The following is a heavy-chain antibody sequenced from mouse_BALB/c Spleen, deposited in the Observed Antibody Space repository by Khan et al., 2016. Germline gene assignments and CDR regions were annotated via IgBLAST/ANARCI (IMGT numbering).Heavy chain of an antibody. CDR2: IFPSDSYS. V-gene: IGHV1-69*02. D-gene: IGHD2-3*01. CDR3: TRDDGFESAMDY. CDR1: GYTFTTYW. Sequence: QVQLKESGAELVSPGASVKLSCKASGYTFTTYWINWVKQRPGQGLEWIGNIFPSDSYSNYNQKFKDKATFTVDKPSNTAYMQLSSPTSEDSADYYCTRDDGFESAMDYWGQGTSVTVSS. J-gene: IGHJ4*01.